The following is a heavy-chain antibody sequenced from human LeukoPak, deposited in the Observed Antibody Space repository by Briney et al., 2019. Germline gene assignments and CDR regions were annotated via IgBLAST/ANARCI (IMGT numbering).Heavy chain of an antibody. J-gene: IGHJ4*02. CDR1: GFTFSGYN. V-gene: IGHV3-30*07. CDR3: ARDSRAGVIAVAGFDY. D-gene: IGHD6-19*01. Sequence: GGSLRLSCTASGFTFSGYNMHWVRQAPGMGLEWVAFISNDGKNNYYADSAKGRFTISRDNAKNTLFLRMNSLRAEDTAVYYCARDSRAGVIAVAGFDYWGQGTLVTVSS. CDR2: ISNDGKNN.